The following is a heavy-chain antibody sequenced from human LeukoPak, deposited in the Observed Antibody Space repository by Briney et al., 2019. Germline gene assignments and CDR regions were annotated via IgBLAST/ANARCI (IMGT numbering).Heavy chain of an antibody. CDR3: ARRGIVVSGYLEFYFDS. V-gene: IGHV3-23*01. D-gene: IGHD6-19*01. Sequence: PGGSLRLSCAASGFTFSSYWMSWVRQAPGKGLEWVSAINGGGTYYAGSVKGRFTISRDNSKNMLYLQMNSLRAEDTAVYYCARRGIVVSGYLEFYFDSWGQGTLVTVSS. J-gene: IGHJ4*02. CDR1: GFTFSSYW. CDR2: INGGGT.